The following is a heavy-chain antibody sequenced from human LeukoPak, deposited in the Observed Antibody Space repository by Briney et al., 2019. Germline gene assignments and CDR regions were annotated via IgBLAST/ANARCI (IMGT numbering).Heavy chain of an antibody. Sequence: QPGGSLRLSCAASGFTFSDYRMMWVRQAPRKGLEWVSSISSSSTSIYYADSVKGRFTTSRDNAKNSLFLQINSLRVEDTAVYYCARDTTLYYHDSSGPDYWGQGTLVTVSS. CDR2: ISSSSTSI. J-gene: IGHJ4*02. CDR3: ARDTTLYYHDSSGPDY. V-gene: IGHV3-48*01. CDR1: GFTFSDYR. D-gene: IGHD3-22*01.